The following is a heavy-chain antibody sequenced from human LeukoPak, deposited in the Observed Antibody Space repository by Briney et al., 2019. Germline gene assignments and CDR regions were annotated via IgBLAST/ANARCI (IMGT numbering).Heavy chain of an antibody. CDR2: IYYSGST. V-gene: IGHV4-59*01. CDR3: ARGKITVIVSGADAFDI. CDR1: GGSISSYY. J-gene: IGHJ3*02. D-gene: IGHD3-22*01. Sequence: SETLSLTCTVSGGSISSYYWSWIRQPPGKGLEWIGNIYYSGSTNYNPSLKSRVTISVDTSKNQFSLKLSSVTAADTAVYYCARGKITVIVSGADAFDIWGQGTMVTVSS.